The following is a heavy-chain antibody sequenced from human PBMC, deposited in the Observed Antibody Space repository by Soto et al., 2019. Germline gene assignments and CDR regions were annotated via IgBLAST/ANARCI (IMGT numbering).Heavy chain of an antibody. CDR1: GGTFSSYA. J-gene: IGHJ6*02. CDR2: IIPIFGTA. V-gene: IGHV1-69*01. D-gene: IGHD2-21*01. Sequence: QVQLVQSGAEVKKPGSSVKVSCKASGGTFSSYAISWVRQAPGQGLEGRGGIIPIFGTANYAQKFQGRVTITAAEYTSTAYMELSSLRSEDAAVDYYAREEVGVAAYYYYDGMDVWGQGTTVTVSS. CDR3: AREEVGVAAYYYYDGMDV.